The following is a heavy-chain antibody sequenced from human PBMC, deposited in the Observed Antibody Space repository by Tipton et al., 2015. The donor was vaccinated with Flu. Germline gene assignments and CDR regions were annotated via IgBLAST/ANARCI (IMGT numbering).Heavy chain of an antibody. CDR2: IYYSGST. Sequence: TLSLTCTVSGGSISSSSYYWGWIRQPPGKGLEWIGSIYYSGSTYYNPSLKIRVTISVDTSKNQFSLKLSSVTAADTAVYYCARDDRSYYFDYWGQGTLVTVSS. CDR3: ARDDRSYYFDY. CDR1: GGSISSSSYY. J-gene: IGHJ4*02. V-gene: IGHV4-39*07. D-gene: IGHD3-22*01.